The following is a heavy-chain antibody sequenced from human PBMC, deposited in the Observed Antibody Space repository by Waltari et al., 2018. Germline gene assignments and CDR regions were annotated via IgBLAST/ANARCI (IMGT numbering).Heavy chain of an antibody. CDR3: GTYSSSPDNRFDV. Sequence: VQLVESGGGLVQPGGSLRLSCAASGFILNNYAIQWVRQAPGKGLEWISLIYSGGVSSYYADSVKGRFTISRDNSRNTVSLQMNSLRDDDTAVYFCGTYSSSPDNRFDVWGPGVLVTVSS. J-gene: IGHJ4*02. V-gene: IGHV3-NL1*01. CDR1: GFILNNYA. CDR2: IYSGGVSS. D-gene: IGHD6-13*01.